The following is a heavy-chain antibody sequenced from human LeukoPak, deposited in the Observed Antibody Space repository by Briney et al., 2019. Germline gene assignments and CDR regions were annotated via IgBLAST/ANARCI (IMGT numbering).Heavy chain of an antibody. J-gene: IGHJ4*02. CDR3: ARGPSIFGVVTTYYFDY. Sequence: GGSLRLSCAASGFTFSSYAMHWVRQAPGKGLEWVAVISYDGSNKYYADSVKGRFTISRDNSKNTLYLQMNSLRAEDTAVYYCARGPSIFGVVTTYYFDYWGQGTLVTVSS. CDR1: GFTFSSYA. V-gene: IGHV3-30*04. D-gene: IGHD3-3*01. CDR2: ISYDGSNK.